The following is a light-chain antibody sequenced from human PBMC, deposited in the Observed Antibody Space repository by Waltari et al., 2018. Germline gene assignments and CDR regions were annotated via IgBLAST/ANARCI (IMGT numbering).Light chain of an antibody. Sequence: EIVMTQTPLSLSVTPGQPASIPCKSSQSLLHSDGKTYVYWYLQKPGQSPQLLIYELSRRFSGVPDRFSASGSRTDFTLKISRVEADDVGVYYCMQGIHLTFGQGTRLEIK. V-gene: IGKV2-29*02. CDR2: ELS. J-gene: IGKJ2*01. CDR3: MQGIHLT. CDR1: QSLLHSDGKTY.